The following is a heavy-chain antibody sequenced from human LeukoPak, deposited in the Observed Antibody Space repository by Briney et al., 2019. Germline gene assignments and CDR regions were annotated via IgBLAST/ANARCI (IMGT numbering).Heavy chain of an antibody. V-gene: IGHV3-7*01. CDR2: IKQDGSEK. J-gene: IGHJ4*02. Sequence: GGSLRLSCAASGFTFSSYWMSWVRQAPGKGLEWVANIKQDGSEKYYVDSVKGRFTISRDNAKNSLYLQMNSLIAEDTAVYYCARDTVIAVAGNDYWGQGTLVTVSS. CDR1: GFTFSSYW. D-gene: IGHD6-19*01. CDR3: ARDTVIAVAGNDY.